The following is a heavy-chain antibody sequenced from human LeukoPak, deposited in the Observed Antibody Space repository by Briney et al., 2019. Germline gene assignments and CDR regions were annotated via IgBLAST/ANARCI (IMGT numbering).Heavy chain of an antibody. CDR2: IYYSGST. J-gene: IGHJ6*03. CDR1: GGSIRSGGYY. Sequence: SETLSLTCTVSGGSIRSGGYYWGWIRQPPGKGLEWIATIYYSGSTYSNPSLKSRVTISVDTSKNQFSLKLSSVTAADTAVYYCARGSGWYGVDYYYYMDVWGKGTTVTISS. D-gene: IGHD6-19*01. V-gene: IGHV4-39*01. CDR3: ARGSGWYGVDYYYYMDV.